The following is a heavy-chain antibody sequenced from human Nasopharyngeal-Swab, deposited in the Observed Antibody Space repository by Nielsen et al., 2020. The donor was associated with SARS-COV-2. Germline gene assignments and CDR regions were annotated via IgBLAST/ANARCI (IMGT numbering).Heavy chain of an antibody. CDR2: IKSKTDGGTT. J-gene: IGHJ6*02. CDR3: TTGTGSSGGYYGMDV. D-gene: IGHD6-6*01. Sequence: GEALKISWAGSGFTFCNAWMSWVRQAPGKGLEWVGRIKSKTDGGTTDYAAPVKGRFTISRDDSKNTLYLQMNSLKTEDTAAYYCTTGTGSSGGYYGMDVWGQGTTVPVSS. V-gene: IGHV3-15*01. CDR1: GFTFCNAW.